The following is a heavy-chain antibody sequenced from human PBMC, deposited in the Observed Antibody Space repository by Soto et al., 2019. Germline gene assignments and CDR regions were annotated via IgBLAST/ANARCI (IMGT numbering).Heavy chain of an antibody. D-gene: IGHD6-19*01. CDR3: ARGYSSHYVGNWFDP. J-gene: IGHJ5*02. CDR1: GGSISSGGNY. V-gene: IGHV4-31*03. Sequence: SETLSLTCSVSGGSISSGGNYWSWIRQHPGKGLEWIGYIYYSGRTSYTPSLKSRVVISVDTSKNQFSLQLNSVIAADTAVYYCARGYSSHYVGNWFDPWGQGTLVTVSS. CDR2: IYYSGRT.